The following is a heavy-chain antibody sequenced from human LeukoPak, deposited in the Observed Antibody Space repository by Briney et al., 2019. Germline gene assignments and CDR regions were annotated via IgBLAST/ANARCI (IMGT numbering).Heavy chain of an antibody. D-gene: IGHD6-13*01. CDR2: ISGSGGST. Sequence: GGSLRLSCAASGFTFSSYSMNWVRQAPGKGLEWVSAISGSGGSTYYADSVKGRFTISRDNSKNTLYLQMNSLRAEDTAVYYCAKKGYSSSWIDYWGQGTLVTVSS. CDR3: AKKGYSSSWIDY. V-gene: IGHV3-23*01. CDR1: GFTFSSYS. J-gene: IGHJ4*02.